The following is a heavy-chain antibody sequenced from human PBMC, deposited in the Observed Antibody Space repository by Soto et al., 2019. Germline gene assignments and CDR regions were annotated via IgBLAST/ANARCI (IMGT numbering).Heavy chain of an antibody. CDR1: GGTFGSYA. V-gene: IGHV1-69*01. J-gene: IGHJ6*02. CDR3: AREAPYCTSATSPKLYDMDV. D-gene: IGHD2-2*01. CDR2: IIPILNSP. Sequence: QVQLVQSGAEVKKPGSSVKVSCKASGGTFGSYAITWVRRAPGQGLEWLGGIIPILNSPAYAQKFQARVVITADEITNTAYMALNSLRFDDTSVYYCAREAPYCTSATSPKLYDMDVWGQGTTVTVAS.